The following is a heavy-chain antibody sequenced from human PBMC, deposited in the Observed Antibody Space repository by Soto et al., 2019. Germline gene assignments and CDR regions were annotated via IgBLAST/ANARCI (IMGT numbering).Heavy chain of an antibody. D-gene: IGHD3-22*01. CDR2: IIPILGIA. Sequence: QVQLVQSGAEVKKPGSSVKVSCKASGGTFSSYTISWVRQAPGQGLEWMGRIIPILGIANYAQKFQGRVTITADKSTSTAYMELSSLRSEDTAVYYCAMVYYSSGYYQDYWGQGTLVTVSS. J-gene: IGHJ4*02. CDR1: GGTFSSYT. CDR3: AMVYYSSGYYQDY. V-gene: IGHV1-69*02.